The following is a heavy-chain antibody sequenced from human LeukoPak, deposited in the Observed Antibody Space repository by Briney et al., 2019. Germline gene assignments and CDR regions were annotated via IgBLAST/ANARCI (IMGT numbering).Heavy chain of an antibody. J-gene: IGHJ4*02. CDR1: GFTFSSYG. CDR3: AKDASITMIVVVITHFDY. CDR2: ISYDGSNE. V-gene: IGHV3-30*18. Sequence: PGGSLRLSCAASGFTFSSYGMHWVRQAPGKGLEWVAVISYDGSNEYYADSVKGRFTISRDNSKNTLYLQMNSLRAEDTAVYYCAKDASITMIVVVITHFDYWGQGTLVTVSS. D-gene: IGHD3-22*01.